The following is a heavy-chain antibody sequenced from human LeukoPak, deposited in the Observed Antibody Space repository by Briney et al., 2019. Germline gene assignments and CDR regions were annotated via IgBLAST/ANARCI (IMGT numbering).Heavy chain of an antibody. CDR3: AREGLVVATAGIDY. D-gene: IGHD5-12*01. J-gene: IGHJ4*02. CDR1: GGSFSGYY. V-gene: IGHV4-34*01. Sequence: SETLSLTCAVYGGSFSGYYWSWIRQPPGKGLEWIGEINHSGSTNYNPSLKSRVTISVDTSKNQFSLKLSSVTAADTAVYYCAREGLVVATAGIDYWGQGTLVTVSS. CDR2: INHSGST.